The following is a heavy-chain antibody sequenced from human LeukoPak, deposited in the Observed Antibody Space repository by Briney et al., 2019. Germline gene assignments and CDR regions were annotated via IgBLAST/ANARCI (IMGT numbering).Heavy chain of an antibody. CDR2: IYYSGST. CDR3: ARVLRGYSYGQYFQH. Sequence: SETLSLTCTVSGGSISSSSYYWGWIRQPPGKGLEWIGSIYYSGSTYYNPSLKSRVTISVDTSKNQFSLKLSSVTAADTAVYYCARVLRGYSYGQYFQHWGQGTLVTVSS. J-gene: IGHJ1*01. D-gene: IGHD5-18*01. CDR1: GGSISSSSYY. V-gene: IGHV4-39*07.